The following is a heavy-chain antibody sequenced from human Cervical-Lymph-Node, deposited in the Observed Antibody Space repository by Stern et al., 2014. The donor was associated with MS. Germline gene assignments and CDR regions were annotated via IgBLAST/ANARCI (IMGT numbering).Heavy chain of an antibody. Sequence: VQLVESGPGLVKPSGTLSLTCAVSGGSISSSNWWSWVRQSPGKGLEWIGEIYHSGGTKYSPSFEGRVIISVDKSKNQFSLKLSYVTAADTAVYYCARELPDLNAFDIWGQGTMVTVSS. CDR3: ARELPDLNAFDI. D-gene: IGHD1-14*01. CDR2: IYHSGGT. J-gene: IGHJ3*02. CDR1: GGSISSSNW. V-gene: IGHV4-4*02.